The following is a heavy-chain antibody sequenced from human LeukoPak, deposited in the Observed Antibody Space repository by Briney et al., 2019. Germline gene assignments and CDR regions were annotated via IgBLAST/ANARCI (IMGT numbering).Heavy chain of an antibody. CDR1: GGTFSSYA. V-gene: IGHV1-8*02. J-gene: IGHJ6*02. CDR3: ARGGVIAVAYTTKTYYYYYGMDV. Sequence: ASVKVSCKASGGTFSSYAISWVRQAPGQGLEWMGWMNPNSGNTGYAQKFQGRVTMTRNTSISTAYMELSSLRSEDTAVYYCARGGVIAVAYTTKTYYYYYGMDVWGQGTTVTVSS. CDR2: MNPNSGNT. D-gene: IGHD6-19*01.